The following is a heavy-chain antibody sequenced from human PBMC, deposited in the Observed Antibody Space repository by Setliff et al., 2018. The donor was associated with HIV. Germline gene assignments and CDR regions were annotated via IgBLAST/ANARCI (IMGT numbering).Heavy chain of an antibody. V-gene: IGHV1-2*02. Sequence: ASVKVSCKASGYTFTEYYILWVRQAPGQGLEWMGWIYPNTGGTNYAQKFQGRVTMTRDTSISTAYMELSRLRSDDTALYYCARSTTADWGQGTMVTVSS. CDR1: GYTFTEYY. CDR2: IYPNTGGT. D-gene: IGHD4-17*01. J-gene: IGHJ4*02. CDR3: ARSTTAD.